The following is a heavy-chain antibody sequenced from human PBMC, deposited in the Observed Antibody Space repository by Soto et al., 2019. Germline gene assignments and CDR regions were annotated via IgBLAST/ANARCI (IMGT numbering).Heavy chain of an antibody. CDR2: INHGGST. J-gene: IGHJ3*02. V-gene: IGHV4-34*01. CDR3: ARVSGYCSSASCYGDRAFDI. D-gene: IGHD2-2*01. Sequence: SETLSLTCAVDGGYFSGYYWSWIRQPPEKGPEWIGEINHGGSTNYNPSLKSRVTISVDTSKNQLSLKLSSMSAADTAVYYCARVSGYCSSASCYGDRAFDIWGQGTMVTVSS. CDR1: GGYFSGYY.